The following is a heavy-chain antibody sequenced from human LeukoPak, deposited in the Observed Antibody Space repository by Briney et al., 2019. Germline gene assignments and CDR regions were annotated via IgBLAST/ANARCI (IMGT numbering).Heavy chain of an antibody. Sequence: GGSLRLSCAASGFTFDDYAMHWVRQAPGKGLEWVSGISWNSGSIGYADSVEGRFTISRDNAKNSLYLQMNSLRAEDTALYYCAKGYGSGSRFHFDYWGQGTLVTVSS. CDR3: AKGYGSGSRFHFDY. CDR2: ISWNSGSI. J-gene: IGHJ4*02. V-gene: IGHV3-9*01. CDR1: GFTFDDYA. D-gene: IGHD3-10*01.